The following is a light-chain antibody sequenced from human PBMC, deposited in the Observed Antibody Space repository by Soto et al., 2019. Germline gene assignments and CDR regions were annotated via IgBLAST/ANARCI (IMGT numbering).Light chain of an antibody. CDR3: SSYTSSSTPYV. CDR2: EVS. CDR1: SSDVGGYNY. V-gene: IGLV2-14*01. Sequence: QSVLSQPASVSGSPGHSVTISCTGTSSDVGGYNYVSWYQQHPGKAPKLMIYEVSNRPSGVSNRFSGSKSGNTASLTISGLQAEDEADYSCSSYTSSSTPYVFGTGTKVTVL. J-gene: IGLJ1*01.